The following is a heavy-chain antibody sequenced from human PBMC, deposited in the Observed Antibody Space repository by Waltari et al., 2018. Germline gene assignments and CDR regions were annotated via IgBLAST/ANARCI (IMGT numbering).Heavy chain of an antibody. D-gene: IGHD2-2*01. V-gene: IGHV3-30*03. Sequence: QVQLVESGGGVVQPGRSLRLSCAASGFTFSSYGMHWVRQAPGKGREWVAVICDDGSNKYYADSVKGRFTISRDNSKNTLYLQMNSLRAEDTAMYYCARQPYCSSTSCYPFDYWGQGTLVTVSS. J-gene: IGHJ4*02. CDR1: GFTFSSYG. CDR2: ICDDGSNK. CDR3: ARQPYCSSTSCYPFDY.